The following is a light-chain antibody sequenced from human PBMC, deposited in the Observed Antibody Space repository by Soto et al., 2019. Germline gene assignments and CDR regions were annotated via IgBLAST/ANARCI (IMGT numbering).Light chain of an antibody. J-gene: IGKJ1*01. CDR1: QSLLHSNGYNF. V-gene: IGKV2-28*01. Sequence: EIVMTQSPSSLPVTPGEPASISCRSSQSLLHSNGYNFLDWYLQKPGQSPQLLIYLGFNRPSGVPDRFSGSGSGTDFTLTISRVEAEDVGVYYCMQALQTPRTFGQGTKVEIK. CDR2: LGF. CDR3: MQALQTPRT.